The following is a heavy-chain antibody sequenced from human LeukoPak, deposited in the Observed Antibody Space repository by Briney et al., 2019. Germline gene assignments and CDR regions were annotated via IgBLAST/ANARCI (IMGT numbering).Heavy chain of an antibody. J-gene: IGHJ4*02. V-gene: IGHV3-23*01. CDR2: ISGSGGST. CDR3: AKDRYYYDSSGYYSPDARFDY. Sequence: GGSLRLSCAASGFTFSSYGMSWVRQAPGKGLEWVSAISGSGGSTYYADSVKGRFTISRDNSKNTLYLQMNSLRAEDTAVYYCAKDRYYYDSSGYYSPDARFDYWGQGTLVTVSS. D-gene: IGHD3-22*01. CDR1: GFTFSSYG.